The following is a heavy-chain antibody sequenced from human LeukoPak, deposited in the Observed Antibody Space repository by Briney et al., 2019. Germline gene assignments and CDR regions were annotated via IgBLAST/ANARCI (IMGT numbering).Heavy chain of an antibody. CDR3: AKDPATYNSYGSVY. J-gene: IGHJ4*02. CDR2: ISGSGGST. Sequence: GGSLRLSCAASGFTFSSYAMSWVRQAPGKGLEWVSAISGSGGSTYYADSVKGRFTISRDNSKNTLYLQMSSLRAEDTAVYYCAKDPATYNSYGSVYWGQGTLVTVSS. CDR1: GFTFSSYA. V-gene: IGHV3-23*01. D-gene: IGHD5-18*01.